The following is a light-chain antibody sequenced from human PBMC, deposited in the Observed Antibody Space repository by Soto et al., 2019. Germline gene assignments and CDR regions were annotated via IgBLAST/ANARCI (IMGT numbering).Light chain of an antibody. CDR3: QSYDDNNVV. CDR1: SGGIASDY. J-gene: IGLJ2*01. Sequence: NFMLTQPHSLSESPGKTVTISCTRSSGGIASDYVQWYQQRPGTAPTSIIYENDQRPSGVPDRFSGSIDSSSNSASLTISGLKTEDEADYYCQSYDDNNVVFGGGTKLTVL. CDR2: END. V-gene: IGLV6-57*04.